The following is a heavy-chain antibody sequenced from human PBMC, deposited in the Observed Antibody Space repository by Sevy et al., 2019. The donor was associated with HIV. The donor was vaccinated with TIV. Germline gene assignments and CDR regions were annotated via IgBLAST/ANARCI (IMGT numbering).Heavy chain of an antibody. D-gene: IGHD6-6*01. Sequence: GGSLRLSCAASGFTFSSYSMNWVRQVPGKGLEWVSYISGISNYIYYADSVKGRFSISRDNDKDSLYLHMNSLRAEETAIYYCARGVQTYDAFDIWGQGTMVTVSS. J-gene: IGHJ3*02. V-gene: IGHV3-21*01. CDR2: ISGISNYI. CDR3: ARGVQTYDAFDI. CDR1: GFTFSSYS.